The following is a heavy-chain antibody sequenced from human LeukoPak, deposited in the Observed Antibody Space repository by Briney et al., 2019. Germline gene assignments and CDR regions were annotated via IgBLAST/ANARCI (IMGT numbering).Heavy chain of an antibody. J-gene: IGHJ4*02. CDR2: LYSGGST. D-gene: IGHD1-1*01. CDR1: GFTVSSNY. CDR3: TRDWNDLDY. Sequence: GGSLRLSCAASGFTVSSNYMSWVRQAPGKGLEWVSVLYSGGSTYYADSVKGRFTISRDNSKNMLYLQMNSLRAEDTAVYYSTRDWNDLDYWGQGTLVTVSS. V-gene: IGHV3-53*05.